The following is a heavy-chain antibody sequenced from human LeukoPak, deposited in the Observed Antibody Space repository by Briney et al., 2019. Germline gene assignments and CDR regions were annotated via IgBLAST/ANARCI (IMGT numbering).Heavy chain of an antibody. V-gene: IGHV1-18*01. CDR3: ARGHPEYYYDSSGYYFDY. J-gene: IGHJ4*02. D-gene: IGHD3-22*01. CDR2: ISAYNGNT. CDR1: GYTSTSYG. Sequence: GASVKVSCKASGYTSTSYGISWVRQAPGQGLEWMGWISAYNGNTNYAQKLQGRVTMTTDTSTSTAYMELRSLRSDDTAVYYCARGHPEYYYDSSGYYFDYWGQGNLVTVSS.